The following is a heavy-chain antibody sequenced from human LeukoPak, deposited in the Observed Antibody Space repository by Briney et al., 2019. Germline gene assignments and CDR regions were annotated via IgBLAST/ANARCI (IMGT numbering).Heavy chain of an antibody. CDR2: ISYDGSNK. V-gene: IGHV3-30*18. CDR1: GFTFSSYG. J-gene: IGHJ4*02. Sequence: PGRSLRLSCAASGFTFSSYGMHWVRQAPGKGLEWVAVISYDGSNKYYADSVKGRFTISRDNSKNTLYLQMNSLRAEDTAVYYCAKDHTKYCSGGSRYSRGFEYWGQGTLVTVSS. CDR3: AKDHTKYCSGGSRYSRGFEY. D-gene: IGHD2-15*01.